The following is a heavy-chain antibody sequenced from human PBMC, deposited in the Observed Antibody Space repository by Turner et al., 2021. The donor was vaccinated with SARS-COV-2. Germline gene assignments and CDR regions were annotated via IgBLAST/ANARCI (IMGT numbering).Heavy chain of an antibody. Sequence: QVQLQQWGAGLLKPSETLSLTCAVYGGSFSGYYWSWNRQPPGKGLEWIGEINHSGSTNYNPSLKSRVTISVDTSKNQFSLKLSSVTAADTAVYYCARGIKGVLMSGSYYYYGMDVWGQGTTVTVSS. D-gene: IGHD1-26*01. J-gene: IGHJ6*02. CDR2: INHSGST. CDR3: ARGIKGVLMSGSYYYYGMDV. CDR1: GGSFSGYY. V-gene: IGHV4-34*01.